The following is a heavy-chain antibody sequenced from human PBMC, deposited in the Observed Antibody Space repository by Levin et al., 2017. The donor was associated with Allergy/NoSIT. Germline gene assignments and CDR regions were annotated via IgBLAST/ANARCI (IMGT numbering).Heavy chain of an antibody. CDR1: GFTFSDYY. J-gene: IGHJ6*02. Sequence: VWGNSGGSLRLSCAASGFTFSDYYMSWIRQAPGKGLEWVSYISSSSSYTNYADSVKGRFTISRDNAKNSLYLQMNSLRAEDTAVYYCARMTLGPPNGYYYYGMDVWGQGTTVTVSS. CDR3: ARMTLGPPNGYYYYGMDV. V-gene: IGHV3-11*03. D-gene: IGHD3-16*01. CDR2: ISSSSSYT.